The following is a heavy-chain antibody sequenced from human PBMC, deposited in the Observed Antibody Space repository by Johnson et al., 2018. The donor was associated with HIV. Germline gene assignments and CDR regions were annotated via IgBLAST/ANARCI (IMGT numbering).Heavy chain of an antibody. CDR1: GFSVSSNY. V-gene: IGHV3-53*01. CDR3: ASSSLSWVVDAFDI. D-gene: IGHD2-15*01. CDR2: IRNDGNT. J-gene: IGHJ3*02. Sequence: EVQLVESGGGLIQPGGSLRLSCAASGFSVSSNYMGWVRLAPGKGLEWVSFIRNDGNTYYADSVKGRFTISRDSSKNTLYLQMDSLRAEDTAMYYCASSSLSWVVDAFDIWGQGTMVTVSS.